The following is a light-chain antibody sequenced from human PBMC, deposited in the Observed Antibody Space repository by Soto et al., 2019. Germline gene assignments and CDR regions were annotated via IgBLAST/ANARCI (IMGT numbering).Light chain of an antibody. Sequence: SVWAHHPASLSLSQWETATLSCRASQSVSSYLAWYQQKPGQAPRLLMYEASNRATGIPARFSGGGSGTDFTLTISSLEPEDFAVYYCQQRSDWPWTFGQGSNVDI. V-gene: IGKV3-11*01. CDR2: EAS. CDR3: QQRSDWPWT. J-gene: IGKJ1*01. CDR1: QSVSSY.